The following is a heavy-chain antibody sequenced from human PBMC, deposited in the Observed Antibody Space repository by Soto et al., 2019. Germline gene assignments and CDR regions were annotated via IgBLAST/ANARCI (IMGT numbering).Heavy chain of an antibody. V-gene: IGHV3-30*18. Sequence: GGSLRLSSAASGLTFSSYGMHWVRQAPGKGLEWVAVISYDGSNKYYADSVKGRFTISRDNSKNTLYLQMNSLRAEDTAVYYCAKVLFYYDSTETSFDYWGQGTLVTVSS. CDR1: GLTFSSYG. J-gene: IGHJ4*02. D-gene: IGHD3-22*01. CDR2: ISYDGSNK. CDR3: AKVLFYYDSTETSFDY.